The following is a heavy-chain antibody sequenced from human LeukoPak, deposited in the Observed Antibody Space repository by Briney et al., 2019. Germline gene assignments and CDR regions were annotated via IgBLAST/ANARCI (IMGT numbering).Heavy chain of an antibody. CDR1: GFSFSNYG. CDR2: IWYDGSNE. V-gene: IGHV3-33*01. CDR3: AREISMFVNAFDL. Sequence: PGGSLRLSCAASGFSFSNYGMHWVRQAPGKGLEWVAVIWYDGSNEYYADAVKGRFTISRDNSKNTVHLQMNSLRVEDTSVYYCAREISMFVNAFDLWGQGTLVTVTS. J-gene: IGHJ3*01. D-gene: IGHD3-10*02.